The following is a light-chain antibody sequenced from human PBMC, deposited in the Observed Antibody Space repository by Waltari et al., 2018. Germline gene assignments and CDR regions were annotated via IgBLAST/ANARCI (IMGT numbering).Light chain of an antibody. CDR1: QSVSRS. V-gene: IGKV3-20*01. CDR3: QHYVRLPAT. CDR2: GAS. J-gene: IGKJ1*01. Sequence: EIVLTQSPGTLSLSQGERATLSCRASQSVSRSLAWYQQKPGQAPRLLIDGASNRATGIPDRFSGSGSGTAFSLVITRLEPEDLAMYYCQHYVRLPATFGQGTKVEIK.